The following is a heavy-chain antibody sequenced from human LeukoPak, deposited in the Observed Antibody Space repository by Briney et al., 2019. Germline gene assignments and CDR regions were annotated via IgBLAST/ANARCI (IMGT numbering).Heavy chain of an antibody. V-gene: IGHV3-23*01. D-gene: IGHD5-12*01. CDR2: ISGSGGST. CDR1: GFTFSRYD. Sequence: PGGSLRLSCAASGFTFSRYDMSWVRQAPGKGLEWVSAISGSGGSTYYADSVKGRFTISRDNSKNTLYLRMNSLRAEDTAVYYCARGPSGYHNTGGQGTLVTVSS. J-gene: IGHJ4*02. CDR3: ARGPSGYHNT.